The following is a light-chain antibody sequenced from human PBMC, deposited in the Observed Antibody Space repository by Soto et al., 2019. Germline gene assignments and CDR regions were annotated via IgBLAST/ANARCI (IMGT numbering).Light chain of an antibody. CDR2: DAS. CDR3: QQYGDWPGA. CDR1: QSVGSK. V-gene: IGKV3D-15*01. Sequence: EIVMTQSPPTLSVSTGERATLSCRASQSVGSKLAWYQQRPGQAPRLLIYDASNRATGIPARFSGSGSGTEFSLTISSLQSEDFAVYSCQQYGDWPGAFGGGTNVEIK. J-gene: IGKJ4*01.